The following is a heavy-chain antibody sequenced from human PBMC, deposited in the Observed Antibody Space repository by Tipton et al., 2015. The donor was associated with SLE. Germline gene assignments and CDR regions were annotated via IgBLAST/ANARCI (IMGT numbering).Heavy chain of an antibody. CDR1: GYSISSGFY. Sequence: TLSLTCTVSGYSISSGFYWGWIRQPPGKGLEWIGNIYHSGSTFYNPSLKSRVTISVDTSKNQFSLKLSSVTAADTAVYYCARAVRGALYYFDYWGQGTLVTVSS. CDR3: ARAVRGALYYFDY. V-gene: IGHV4-38-2*02. J-gene: IGHJ4*02. CDR2: IYHSGST.